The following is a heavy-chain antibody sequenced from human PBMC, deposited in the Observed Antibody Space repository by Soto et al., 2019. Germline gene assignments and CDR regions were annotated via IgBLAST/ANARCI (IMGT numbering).Heavy chain of an antibody. J-gene: IGHJ6*03. D-gene: IGHD3-9*01. V-gene: IGHV3-23*01. CDR2: ISGSGGST. CDR1: GFTFSSYA. CDR3: AKVLTSYYYYYMDV. Sequence: EVQLLESGGGLVQPGGSLRLSCAASGFTFSSYAMSWVRQAPGKGLEWVSAISGSGGSTYYADYVKGRFTIARDNSKNTLYLQMNSLRAEDTAVYYCAKVLTSYYYYYMDVWGKGTTVTVSS.